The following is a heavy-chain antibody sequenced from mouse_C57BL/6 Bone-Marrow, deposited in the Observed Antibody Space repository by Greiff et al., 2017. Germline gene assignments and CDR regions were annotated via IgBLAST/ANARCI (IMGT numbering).Heavy chain of an antibody. V-gene: IGHV14-1*01. Sequence: EVQLQQSGAELVRPGASVKLSCTASGFNIKDYYLHWVKQRPEQGLERIGRLDPAVGDTEYAPEFQGKATMTADTSSNTAYLQLSSLTSEDTAVYYCTKYYGYGYAMDDWGQGTSVTVAS. D-gene: IGHD2-2*01. CDR1: GFNIKDYY. J-gene: IGHJ4*01. CDR3: TKYYGYGYAMDD. CDR2: LDPAVGDT.